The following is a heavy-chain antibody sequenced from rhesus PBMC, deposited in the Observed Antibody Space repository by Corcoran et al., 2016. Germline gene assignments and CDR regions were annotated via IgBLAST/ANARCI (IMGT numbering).Heavy chain of an antibody. J-gene: IGHJ4*01. CDR3: AKSGAPIAPVDF. V-gene: IGHV4S12*01. CDR2: IFSNSESN. Sequence: QVQLQESVPGVVKPSETLSLTCAVSGGSISSGYYYWTWIRQPPGKGLEWIGGIFSNSESNITNPSLKSRVTISKDTSKNQFSLTLTSVTAADTAVYFCAKSGAPIAPVDFWGQGVLVTVSS. CDR1: GGSISSGYYY. D-gene: IGHD1-44*01.